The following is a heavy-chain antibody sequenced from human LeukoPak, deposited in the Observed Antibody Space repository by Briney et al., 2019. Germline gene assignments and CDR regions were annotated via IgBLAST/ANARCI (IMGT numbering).Heavy chain of an antibody. CDR3: ARYYKSRITMVRGVRGPIDY. CDR2: IYPGDSDT. D-gene: IGHD3-10*01. V-gene: IGHV5-51*01. Sequence: GESLKISCKGSGYSFTSYWIGWVRQMPGKGLEWMGIIYPGDSDTRYSPSFQGQVTISADKSISTAYLQWSSLKASDTAMYYCARYYKSRITMVRGVRGPIDYWGQGTLVTVSS. CDR1: GYSFTSYW. J-gene: IGHJ4*02.